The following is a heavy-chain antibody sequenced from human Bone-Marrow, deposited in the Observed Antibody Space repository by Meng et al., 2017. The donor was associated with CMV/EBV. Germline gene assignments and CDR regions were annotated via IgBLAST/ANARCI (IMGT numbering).Heavy chain of an antibody. CDR1: GYTFTSYY. CDR2: IIPIFGTA. CDR3: ARILTGDHGGFEY. J-gene: IGHJ4*02. V-gene: IGHV1-69*05. Sequence: SVKVSCKASGYTFTSYYMHWVRQAPGQGLEWMGGIIPIFGTANYAQKFQGRVTITTDESTSTAYMELSSLRSEDTAVYYCARILTGDHGGFEYWGQGTLVTVSS. D-gene: IGHD7-27*01.